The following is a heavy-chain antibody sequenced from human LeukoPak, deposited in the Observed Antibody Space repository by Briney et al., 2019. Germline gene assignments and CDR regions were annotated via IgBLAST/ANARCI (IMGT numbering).Heavy chain of an antibody. CDR1: GFTFSSYS. CDR3: ARRSASYSIDY. CDR2: ISSSSTI. Sequence: GGSLRLSCAASGFTFSSYSMNWVRQAPGKGLEWVSYISSSSTIYYADSVKGRFTISRDNAKNSLYLQMNSLRAEDTAVYYCARRSASYSIDYWGQGTLVTVSS. D-gene: IGHD1-26*01. V-gene: IGHV3-48*01. J-gene: IGHJ4*02.